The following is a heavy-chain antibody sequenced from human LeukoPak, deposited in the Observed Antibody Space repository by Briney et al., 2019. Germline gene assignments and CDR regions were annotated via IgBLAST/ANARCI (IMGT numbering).Heavy chain of an antibody. CDR3: ARDGGSPNWFDP. CDR2: IITIFGTA. D-gene: IGHD3-16*01. Sequence: SVTVSCKASGGTFSSYAISWVRQAPGQGLEWMGGIITIFGTANYAQKFQGRVTITADESTSTAYMELSSLRSEDTAVYYCARDGGSPNWFDPWGQGTLVTVSS. CDR1: GGTFSSYA. V-gene: IGHV1-69*13. J-gene: IGHJ5*02.